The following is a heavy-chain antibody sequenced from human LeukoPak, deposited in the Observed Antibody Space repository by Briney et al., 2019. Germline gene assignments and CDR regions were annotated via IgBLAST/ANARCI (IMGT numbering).Heavy chain of an antibody. V-gene: IGHV3-21*01. CDR1: GFTFSSYS. D-gene: IGHD3-16*01. CDR2: ISSSSSYI. Sequence: GGSLGLSCAASGFTFSSYSMNWVRQAPGKGLEWVSSISSSSSYIYYADSVKGRFTISRDNAKNSLYLQMNSLRAEDTAVYYCARESPGGGSSDLFDYWGQGTLVTVSS. CDR3: ARESPGGGSSDLFDY. J-gene: IGHJ4*02.